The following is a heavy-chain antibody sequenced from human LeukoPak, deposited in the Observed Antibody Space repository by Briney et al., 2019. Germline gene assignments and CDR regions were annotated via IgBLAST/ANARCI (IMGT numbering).Heavy chain of an antibody. J-gene: IGHJ4*02. V-gene: IGHV3-7*01. CDR1: GFTFSSYW. CDR3: ARDRHCGGDCPHDY. Sequence: HGGSLRLSCAASGFTFSSYWMSWVRQAPGKGLEWVANIKQDGSEKYYVDSVKGRFTISRDNAKNSLYLQMNSLRVEDTAVYYCARDRHCGGDCPHDYWGQGTLATVSS. D-gene: IGHD2-21*02. CDR2: IKQDGSEK.